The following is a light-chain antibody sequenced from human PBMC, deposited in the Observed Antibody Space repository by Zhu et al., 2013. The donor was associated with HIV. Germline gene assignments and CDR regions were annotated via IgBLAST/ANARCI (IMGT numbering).Light chain of an antibody. CDR1: QSVSSSY. V-gene: IGKV3-20*01. CDR2: GAS. CDR3: QQYGSSPPT. J-gene: IGKJ1*01. Sequence: EIVLTQSPATLSVSPGETATLSCRASQSVSSSYLAWYQQKPGQAPRLLIHGASSRATGIPDRFSGSGSGTDFTLTISRLEPEDFAVYYCQQYGSSPPTFGQGSKVEIK.